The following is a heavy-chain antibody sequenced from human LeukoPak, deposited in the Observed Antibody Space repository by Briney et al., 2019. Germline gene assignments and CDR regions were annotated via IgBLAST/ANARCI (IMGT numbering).Heavy chain of an antibody. CDR1: GFTFSSYW. V-gene: IGHV3-74*01. CDR2: INSDGSST. D-gene: IGHD6-19*01. CDR3: ARGYSSGWLGEIGY. Sequence: PGGSLRLSCAASGFTFSSYWMHWVRQAPGKGLVWVSRINSDGSSTSYADSVKGRFTISRDNAKNTLYLQMNSLRAEDTAVYYCARGYSSGWLGEIGYWGQGNLVTVSS. J-gene: IGHJ4*02.